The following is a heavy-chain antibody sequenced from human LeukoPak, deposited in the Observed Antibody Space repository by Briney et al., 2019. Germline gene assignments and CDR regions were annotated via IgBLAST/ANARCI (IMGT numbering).Heavy chain of an antibody. V-gene: IGHV3-23*01. CDR1: GFTFSSYA. CDR2: ISGSGGST. CDR3: AREGDSSGYSYSRY. J-gene: IGHJ4*02. D-gene: IGHD3-22*01. Sequence: GGSLRLSCAASGFTFSSYAVNWVRQAPGKGLEWVSAISGSGGSTFYAGSVKGRFTISRDNSKNTVYLQMNSLRAEDTAVYYCAREGDSSGYSYSRYWGQGTLVTVSS.